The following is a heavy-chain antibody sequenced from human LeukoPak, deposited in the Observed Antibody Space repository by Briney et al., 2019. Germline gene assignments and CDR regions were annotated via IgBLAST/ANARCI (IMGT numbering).Heavy chain of an antibody. CDR2: IYTSGST. J-gene: IGHJ4*02. Sequence: SEILSLTCTVSGGSISSYYWSWIRQPAGKGLEWIGRIYTSGSTNYNPSLKSRVTMSVDTSKNQFSLKLSSVTAADTAVYYCAREREPGYGDYFDYWGQGTLVTVSS. CDR1: GGSISSYY. D-gene: IGHD4-17*01. CDR3: AREREPGYGDYFDY. V-gene: IGHV4-4*07.